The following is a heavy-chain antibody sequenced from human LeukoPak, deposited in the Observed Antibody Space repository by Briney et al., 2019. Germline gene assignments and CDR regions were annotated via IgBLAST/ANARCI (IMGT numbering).Heavy chain of an antibody. V-gene: IGHV5-51*01. CDR1: GYSFTNYW. Sequence: GESLKISCKGSGYSFTNYWIGWVRQMPGKGLEWMGIIYPGDSDTRYSPSFQGQVTISADKSISTAYLQWSSLKASDTAMYYCARERRSHYYDSSGYPGYWGQGTLVTVSS. D-gene: IGHD3-22*01. J-gene: IGHJ4*02. CDR2: IYPGDSDT. CDR3: ARERRSHYYDSSGYPGY.